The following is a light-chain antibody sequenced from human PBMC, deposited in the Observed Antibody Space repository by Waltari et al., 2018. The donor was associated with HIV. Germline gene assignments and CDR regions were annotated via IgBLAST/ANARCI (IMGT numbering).Light chain of an antibody. CDR1: QSIRSW. J-gene: IGKJ1*01. V-gene: IGKV1-5*03. CDR3: QQYNTHSTWT. Sequence: DIQMTQSPSTLSASVGDRVTITCRASQSIRSWLAWYQQKPGKAPKVLIYKASSLQSGVPSRFSGSGSGTEFTLTISSLQPDDFATYYCQQYNTHSTWTFGQGTNVENK. CDR2: KAS.